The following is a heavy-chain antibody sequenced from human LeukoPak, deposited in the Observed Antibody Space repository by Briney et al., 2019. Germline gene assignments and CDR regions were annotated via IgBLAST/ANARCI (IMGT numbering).Heavy chain of an antibody. CDR3: AKIWFGELYYMDV. CDR2: ISGSGGST. V-gene: IGHV3-23*01. CDR1: GFTFSSYG. D-gene: IGHD3-10*01. J-gene: IGHJ6*03. Sequence: PGGSLRLSCAASGFTFSSYGMSWVRQAPGKGLEWVSAISGSGGSTYYADSVKGRFTISRDNSKNTLYLQMNSLRAEDTAVYYCAKIWFGELYYMDVWGKGTTVTISS.